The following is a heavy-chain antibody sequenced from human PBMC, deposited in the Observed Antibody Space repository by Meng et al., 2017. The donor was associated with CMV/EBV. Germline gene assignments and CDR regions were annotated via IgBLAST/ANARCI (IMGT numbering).Heavy chain of an antibody. CDR2: IIPILGIA. J-gene: IGHJ6*02. CDR3: ARDLRVPAPPLYYYYGMDV. CDR1: GGTFSSYA. V-gene: IGHV1-69*10. D-gene: IGHD2-2*01. Sequence: SVQVSCKASGGTFSSYAISWVRQAPGQGLEWMGGIIPILGIANYAQKFQGRVTITADKSTSTAYMELSSLRSEDTAVYYCARDLRVPAPPLYYYYGMDVWGQGTTVTVSS.